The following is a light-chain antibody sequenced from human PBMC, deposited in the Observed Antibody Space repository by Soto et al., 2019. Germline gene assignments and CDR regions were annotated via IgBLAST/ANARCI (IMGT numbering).Light chain of an antibody. J-gene: IGLJ1*01. CDR1: SSNIGTNN. V-gene: IGLV1-40*01. Sequence: QSALAQPPAVSGSPGQRVTISCTGSSSNIGTNNVHWYQHLPGAAPKVLIYANNNRPSGVPDRFSVSKSGTSASLAITGLQAEDEGDYYCQSYDSNLNGLYVFGTGTKVTVL. CDR3: QSYDSNLNGLYV. CDR2: ANN.